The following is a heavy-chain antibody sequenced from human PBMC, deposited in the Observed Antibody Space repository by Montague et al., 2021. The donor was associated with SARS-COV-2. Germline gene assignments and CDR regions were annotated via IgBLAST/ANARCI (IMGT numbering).Heavy chain of an antibody. CDR3: ARGLVGWFDSWVEGTLVSGVTISEDKSWDRCAQGLGSVSAGDMAVYYCGRGLVGWFDR. CDR2: IYYSGST. J-gene: IGHJ4*03. CDR1: GGSTSSSSYY. D-gene: IGHD5-24*01. Sequence: SETLSLTCTVSGGSTSSSSYYWGWIRQPPGRGLEWIGSIYYSGSTYYNPSLKSRVTISVDTSKNQFSLKLSSVTAADTAVYYCARGLVGWFDSWVEGTLVSGVTISEDKSWDRCAQGLGSVSAGDMAVYYCGRGLVGWFDRWGQGTLGTGSS. V-gene: IGHV4-39*01.